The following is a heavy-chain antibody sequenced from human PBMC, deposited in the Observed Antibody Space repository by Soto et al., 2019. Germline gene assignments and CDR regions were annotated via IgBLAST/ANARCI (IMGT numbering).Heavy chain of an antibody. CDR1: GGSFSGYY. V-gene: IGHV4-34*01. D-gene: IGHD3-3*01. CDR2: INHSGST. CDR3: AREHTIFGVVIMGAFDI. J-gene: IGHJ3*02. Sequence: SETLSLTCAVYGGSFSGYYWSWIRQPPGKGLEWIGEINHSGSTNYNPSLKSRVTISVDTSKNQFSLKLSSVTAADTAVYYCAREHTIFGVVIMGAFDICGQGTMVTVSS.